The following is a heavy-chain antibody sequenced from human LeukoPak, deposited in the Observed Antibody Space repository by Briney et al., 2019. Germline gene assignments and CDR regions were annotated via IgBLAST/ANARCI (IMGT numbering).Heavy chain of an antibody. J-gene: IGHJ5*02. CDR3: ARATAGYDILTGYYPNWFDP. V-gene: IGHV4-59*01. D-gene: IGHD3-9*01. Sequence: SETLSLTCTVSGGSISSYYWSWIRQPPGKGLEWIGYTYYSGSTNYNPSLKSRVTISVDTSKNQFSLKLSSVTAADTAVYYCARATAGYDILTGYYPNWFDPWGQGTLVTVSS. CDR2: TYYSGST. CDR1: GGSISSYY.